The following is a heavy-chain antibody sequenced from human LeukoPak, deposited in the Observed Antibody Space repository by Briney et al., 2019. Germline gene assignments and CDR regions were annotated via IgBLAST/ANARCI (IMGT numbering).Heavy chain of an antibody. CDR1: NSSLSSYY. D-gene: IGHD6-13*01. CDR3: ARDLGGSWYFDY. V-gene: IGHV4-4*07. Sequence: SETLSLTCTVSNSSLSSYYWSWIRQPAGKGLEWIGHVYTSGNTNYNPSLKSRVTISVDTSKNQFSLKLSSVTAVDTAVYYCARDLGGSWYFDYWGQGTLVTVSS. J-gene: IGHJ4*02. CDR2: VYTSGNT.